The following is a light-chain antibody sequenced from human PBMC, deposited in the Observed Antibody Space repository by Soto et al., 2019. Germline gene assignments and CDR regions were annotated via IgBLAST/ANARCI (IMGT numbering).Light chain of an antibody. CDR1: QSVSSN. V-gene: IGKV3-15*01. CDR2: GAS. J-gene: IGKJ1*01. CDR3: QQYNNWPWT. Sequence: EIGMTQSPATLSVSPGERATLSCRASQSVSSNLAWYQQKPGQAPKLLIYGASTRATGIPARFSGSGSGTELTLTISSLQSEDFAVYYCQQYNNWPWTFGQGTKVEIK.